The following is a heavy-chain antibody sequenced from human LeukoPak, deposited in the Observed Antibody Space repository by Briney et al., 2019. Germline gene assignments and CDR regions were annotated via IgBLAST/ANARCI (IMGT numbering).Heavy chain of an antibody. CDR3: ARARKTKGGIDV. CDR2: IHYDGGNT. CDR1: GFTFSSYG. D-gene: IGHD1-1*01. Sequence: PGGSLRLSCAASGFTFSSYGMHWVRQAPGKGLEWVADIHYDGGNTHYADSVKGRFTISRDNPKNTLDLQINSLRAEDTAVYYCARARKTKGGIDVWGQGTTVTVSS. V-gene: IGHV3-33*01. J-gene: IGHJ6*02.